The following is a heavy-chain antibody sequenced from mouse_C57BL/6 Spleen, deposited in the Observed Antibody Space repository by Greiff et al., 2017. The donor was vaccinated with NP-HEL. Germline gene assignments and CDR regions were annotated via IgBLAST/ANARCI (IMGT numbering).Heavy chain of an antibody. CDR1: GYTFTSYW. J-gene: IGHJ4*01. CDR2: IHPNSGST. Sequence: QVQLQQPGAELVKPGASVKLSCKASGYTFTSYWMHWVKQRPGQGLEWIGMIHPNSGSTNYNEKFKSKATLTVDTSSSTAYMPLSSLTSDDSAVYYCARMGYYAMDYWGQGTSVTVSS. V-gene: IGHV1-64*01. CDR3: ARMGYYAMDY.